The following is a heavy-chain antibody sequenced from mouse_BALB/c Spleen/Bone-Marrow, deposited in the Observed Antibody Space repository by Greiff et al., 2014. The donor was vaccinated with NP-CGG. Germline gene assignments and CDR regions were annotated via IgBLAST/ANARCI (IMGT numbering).Heavy chain of an antibody. D-gene: IGHD1-1*01. V-gene: IGHV14-3*02. CDR3: ARYYYGSSYFDY. J-gene: IGHJ2*01. CDR2: IDPENGYT. CDR1: GFNIKDTY. Sequence: VQLQQSGAELVKPGASVKLSCTASGFNIKDTYMHWVKQRPEQGLEWIGRIDPENGYTKYDPKFQGKATITADTSSNTAYLQLSSLTSNATAVYYCARYYYGSSYFDYWGQGTTLTVSS.